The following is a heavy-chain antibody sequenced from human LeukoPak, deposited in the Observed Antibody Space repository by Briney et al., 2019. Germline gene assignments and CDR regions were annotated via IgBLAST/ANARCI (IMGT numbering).Heavy chain of an antibody. D-gene: IGHD3-10*01. CDR2: ISGSGGST. Sequence: GGSLRLSCAASGFTFSNYAMSWVRQAPGKGLEWVSAISGSGGSTYYADSVKGRFTISRDNSKNTLYLQMNSLRAEDTAVYYCATGEYGSGSSTLDYWGQGTLVTVSS. J-gene: IGHJ4*02. V-gene: IGHV3-23*01. CDR1: GFTFSNYA. CDR3: ATGEYGSGSSTLDY.